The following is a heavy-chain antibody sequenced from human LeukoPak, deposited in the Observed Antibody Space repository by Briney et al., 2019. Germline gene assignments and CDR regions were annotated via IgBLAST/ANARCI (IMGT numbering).Heavy chain of an antibody. CDR3: AKNWGSGGDYLTH. D-gene: IGHD1-26*01. V-gene: IGHV3-23*01. CDR1: GLTFSTYP. CDR2: LTGSGGTT. J-gene: IGHJ4*02. Sequence: PGGSLRLSCVASGLTFSTYPMTWVRQAPGKGLEWVSTLTGSGGTTYYADSVRGRFTISRDNSKNTLYLQMNSLRVEDTAVYYCAKNWGSGGDYLTHWGQGTLVTVSS.